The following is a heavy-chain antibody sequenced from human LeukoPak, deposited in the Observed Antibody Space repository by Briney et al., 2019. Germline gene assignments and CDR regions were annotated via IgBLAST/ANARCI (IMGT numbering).Heavy chain of an antibody. J-gene: IGHJ4*02. CDR2: ISSTSAYT. V-gene: IGHV3-11*06. D-gene: IGHD2-8*02. Sequence: PGGSLRLSCAASGFPFTSGFTFSDSYMSWIRQAPGKGLEWVSYISSTSAYTSYADSVKGRFTISRDNANNSLFLQMNGLRAEDTAIYYCARGGTGAFDYWGQGTLVTVSS. CDR3: ARGGTGAFDY. CDR1: GFPFTSGFTFSDSY.